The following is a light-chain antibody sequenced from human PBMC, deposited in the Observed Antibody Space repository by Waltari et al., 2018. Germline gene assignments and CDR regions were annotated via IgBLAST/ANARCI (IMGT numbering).Light chain of an antibody. CDR1: QSVSSN. CDR2: AAS. V-gene: IGKV3-11*01. CDR3: QQRSTWPEVT. Sequence: EIVLTQSPATLSLSPGERATLSCRASQSVSSNLAWYQHKPGQTPRLLIYAASNRATGIPARFSCSGSGTDFTLTLSSLEPEDFAVYYCQQRSTWPEVTFGPGTKVDIK. J-gene: IGKJ3*01.